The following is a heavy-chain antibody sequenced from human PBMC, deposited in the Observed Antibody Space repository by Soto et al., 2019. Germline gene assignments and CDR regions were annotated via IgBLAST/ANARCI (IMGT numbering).Heavy chain of an antibody. J-gene: IGHJ4*02. V-gene: IGHV3-21*02. D-gene: IGHD6-19*01. CDR3: ARDHLGIAAGDFDL. Sequence: EDQLVESGGGLVKPGGSLRLSCAASGFSFDTYNMNWVRQAPGKGLEWVSSISSGRPDIFYADSVRGRFTISRDDAKKSLVLQMNRLRADDTAVYYCARDHLGIAAGDFDLWGQGTLVTVSS. CDR1: GFSFDTYN. CDR2: ISSGRPDI.